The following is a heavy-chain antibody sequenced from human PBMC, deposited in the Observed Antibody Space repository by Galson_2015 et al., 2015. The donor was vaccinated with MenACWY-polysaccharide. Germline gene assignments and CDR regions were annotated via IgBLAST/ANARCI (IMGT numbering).Heavy chain of an antibody. Sequence: SLRLSCAASGFTFSNYAIHWVRQAPGKGLEWVAFIRRDGRNKYYADSVKGRFIISRDNSKNTLYLQMNSLRAADTAVYFCAKVRSVDVVLVPAEYYFGMDGWGQGATVAVSS. CDR1: GFTFSNYA. CDR2: IRRDGRNK. V-gene: IGHV3-30*02. CDR3: AKVRSVDVVLVPAEYYFGMDG. J-gene: IGHJ6*02. D-gene: IGHD2-2*03.